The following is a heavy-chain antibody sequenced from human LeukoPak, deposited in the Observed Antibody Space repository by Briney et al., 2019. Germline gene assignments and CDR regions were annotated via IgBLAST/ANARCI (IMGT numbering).Heavy chain of an antibody. CDR1: KFTFSFYA. CDR2: ISGSGANT. V-gene: IGHV3-23*01. J-gene: IGHJ4*02. D-gene: IGHD2-2*01. Sequence: GGSLRLSCAASKFTFSFYAMSWVRQAPGKGLEWVSTISGSGANTYYAGSVKGRFTISRDNSKNTLYLQMNSLRAEDTAAYYCAKGVVPAAMGEFDYWGQGTLVTVSS. CDR3: AKGVVPAAMGEFDY.